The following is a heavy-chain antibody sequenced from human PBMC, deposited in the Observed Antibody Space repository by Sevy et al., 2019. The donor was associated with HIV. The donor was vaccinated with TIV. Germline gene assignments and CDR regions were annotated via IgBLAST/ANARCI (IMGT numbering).Heavy chain of an antibody. CDR2: IIPIFGTE. CDR3: AIAVAGTHSD. D-gene: IGHD6-19*01. CDR1: GGTFSSYA. V-gene: IGHV1-69*13. Sequence: ASVKVSCKASGGTFSSYAISWVRQAPGQGLEWMGGIIPIFGTENYSQKFQGRVTIIADDTTSTAYMELSSLRSEDTAVYYCAIAVAGTHSDWGQGTLVTVSS. J-gene: IGHJ4*02.